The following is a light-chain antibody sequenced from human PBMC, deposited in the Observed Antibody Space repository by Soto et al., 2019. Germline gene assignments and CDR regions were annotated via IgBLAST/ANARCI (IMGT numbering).Light chain of an antibody. CDR2: DDR. CDR3: QVWHSTSVRV. J-gene: IGLJ2*01. V-gene: IGLV3-21*02. Sequence: SYELTQPPSVSVAPGQTARITCGGNNIGAKVVHWYQQKKPGQAPVLVVFDDRARSSTIPERFSGSNSGNTATLTISRVEAGDEADYYCQVWHSTSVRVFGGGTKLTVL. CDR1: NIGAKV.